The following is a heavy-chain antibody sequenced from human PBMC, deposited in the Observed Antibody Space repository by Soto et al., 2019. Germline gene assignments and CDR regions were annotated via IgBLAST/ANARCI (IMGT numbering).Heavy chain of an antibody. D-gene: IGHD2-15*01. Sequence: SETLSLTCTVSGGSISSYYWSWIRQPPGKGLEWIGYISYSGSTNYSPSLKSRVTLSVDTSKNQLSLKLSTVTAADTAVYYCARVAGCSGGSCYDESYYFYMDVWGKGTTVTVSS. V-gene: IGHV4-59*01. J-gene: IGHJ6*03. CDR3: ARVAGCSGGSCYDESYYFYMDV. CDR2: ISYSGST. CDR1: GGSISSYY.